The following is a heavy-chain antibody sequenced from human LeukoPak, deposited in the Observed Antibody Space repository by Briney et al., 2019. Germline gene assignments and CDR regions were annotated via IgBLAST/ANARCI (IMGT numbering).Heavy chain of an antibody. CDR2: IFFSGST. CDR1: DVSISSGGYY. CDR3: ARVVAGLAALDV. D-gene: IGHD2-15*01. V-gene: IGHV4-31*03. J-gene: IGHJ3*01. Sequence: PSQTLSLTCTVSDVSISSGGYYWSWIRQHPGKGLEWIGYIFFSGSTYYNPSLESRVNISVDTSENQFSLKVTSVTAADTAVYYCARVVAGLAALDVWGQGTVVTVSS.